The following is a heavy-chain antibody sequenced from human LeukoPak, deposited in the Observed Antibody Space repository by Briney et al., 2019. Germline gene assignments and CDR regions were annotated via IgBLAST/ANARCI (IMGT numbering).Heavy chain of an antibody. D-gene: IGHD6-19*01. CDR3: ARAEQWLVYYFDY. V-gene: IGHV4-34*01. CDR1: GGSFSGYY. CDR2: INHSGST. J-gene: IGHJ4*02. Sequence: SETLSLTCAVYGGSFSGYYWSWIRQPPGKGLEWIGEINHSGSTNYNPSLKSRVTISVDTSKNQFFLKLSSVTAADTAVYYCARAEQWLVYYFDYWGQGTLVTVSS.